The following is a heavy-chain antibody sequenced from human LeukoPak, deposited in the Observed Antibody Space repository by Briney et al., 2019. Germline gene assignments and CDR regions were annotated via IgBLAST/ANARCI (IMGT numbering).Heavy chain of an antibody. CDR2: IYTSGST. J-gene: IGHJ6*03. V-gene: IGHV4-61*02. CDR3: ARRLLATTGYYYMDV. D-gene: IGHD1-26*01. Sequence: SQTLSLTCTVSGGSISSGSYYWSWIRQPAGKGLEWIGRIYTSGSTNYNPSLKSRVTISVDTSKNQFSLKLSSVTAADTAVYYCARRLLATTGYYYMDVWGKGTTVTVSS. CDR1: GGSISSGSYY.